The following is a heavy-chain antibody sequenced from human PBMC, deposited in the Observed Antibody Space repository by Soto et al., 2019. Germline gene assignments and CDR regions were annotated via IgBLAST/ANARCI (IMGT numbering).Heavy chain of an antibody. CDR3: ARAPRGNYGYPSYFDY. CDR1: GGSISSYY. Sequence: SETLSLTCNVSGGSISSYYWSWIRQPPGKGLEWIGYIYYSGSTNYNPSLKSRVTISVDTSKNQFSLKLSSVTAADTAVYYCARAPRGNYGYPSYFDYWGQGTLVTVSS. V-gene: IGHV4-59*01. J-gene: IGHJ4*02. D-gene: IGHD3-10*01. CDR2: IYYSGST.